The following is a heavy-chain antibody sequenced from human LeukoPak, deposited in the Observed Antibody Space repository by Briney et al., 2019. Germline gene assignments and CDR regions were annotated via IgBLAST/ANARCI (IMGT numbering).Heavy chain of an antibody. CDR2: ISSSSSYI. Sequence: GGSLRLSCAASGFTLSSYSMNWVRQAPGKGLEWVSSISSSSSYIYYADSVKGRFTISRDNAKNSLYLQMNSLRAEDTAVYYCARGGAFYGGNTFIFDYWGQGTLVTVSS. J-gene: IGHJ4*02. CDR1: GFTLSSYS. V-gene: IGHV3-21*01. CDR3: ARGGAFYGGNTFIFDY. D-gene: IGHD4-23*01.